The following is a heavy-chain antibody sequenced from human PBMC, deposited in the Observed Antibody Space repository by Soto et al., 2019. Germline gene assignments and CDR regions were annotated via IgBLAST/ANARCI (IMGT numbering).Heavy chain of an antibody. CDR1: GFTFSNYA. V-gene: IGHV3-30-3*01. J-gene: IGHJ3*02. D-gene: IGHD2-8*02. CDR2: ISYDGSNK. CDR3: ARERTETNPTDAFDI. Sequence: QVQLVESGGGVVQPGRSLRLSCAASGFTFSNYAMHWVRQAPGKGLEWVAVISYDGSNKYYADSVKGRFTISRDNSKNTLYLQMNSLRAENTAVFYCARERTETNPTDAFDIWGQGTMVTVSS.